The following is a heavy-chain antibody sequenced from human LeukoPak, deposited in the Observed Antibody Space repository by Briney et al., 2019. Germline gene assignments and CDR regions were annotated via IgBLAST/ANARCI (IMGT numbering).Heavy chain of an antibody. CDR3: ARDLAVAVPGVDY. D-gene: IGHD6-19*01. V-gene: IGHV3-30*04. J-gene: IGHJ4*02. CDR1: GFTFSSYA. Sequence: GGALRLSCAASGFTFSSYAMHWVRQAPGKGREWVADISYDGSNKKYAYSVKGRFTISKDNTNNSLFLQMSSLRGEDTAVYYCARDLAVAVPGVDYWGQGTLVTVSS. CDR2: ISYDGSNK.